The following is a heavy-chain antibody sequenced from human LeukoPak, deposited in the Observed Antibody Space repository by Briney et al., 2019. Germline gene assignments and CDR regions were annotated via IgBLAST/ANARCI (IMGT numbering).Heavy chain of an antibody. V-gene: IGHV1-18*01. CDR1: GYTFISYG. D-gene: IGHD5-12*01. CDR3: AIGGLGYSRYYFDS. J-gene: IGHJ4*02. CDR2: ISAYDGKT. Sequence: ASVKVSCKASGYTFISYGISWVRQAPGQGLEWMGWISAYDGKTNYAQNVQGRLTMTTDTSTSTVYMQLRSLRSDDTAVYYCAIGGLGYSRYYFDSWGQGTPVTVSS.